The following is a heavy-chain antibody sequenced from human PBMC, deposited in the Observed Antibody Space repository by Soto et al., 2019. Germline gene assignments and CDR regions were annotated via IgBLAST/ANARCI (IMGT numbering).Heavy chain of an antibody. CDR3: ARDHDMGRGDGMDV. J-gene: IGHJ6*02. Sequence: EVQLVESGGGLVQPGGSLRLSCAASGFTFSSYSMNWVRQAPGKGLEWVSYISSSSSTIYYADSVKGRFTISRDNAKNSLYLQMNSLRDEDTAVYYCARDHDMGRGDGMDVWGQGTTVTVSS. D-gene: IGHD3-22*01. CDR2: ISSSSSTI. V-gene: IGHV3-48*02. CDR1: GFTFSSYS.